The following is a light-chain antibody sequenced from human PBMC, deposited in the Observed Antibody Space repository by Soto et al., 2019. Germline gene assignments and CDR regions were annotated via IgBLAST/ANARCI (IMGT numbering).Light chain of an antibody. CDR3: QQSYSLWT. CDR2: AAS. J-gene: IGKJ1*01. Sequence: DIQITKSPSSLSASVGDRVTITCRASQSISSYLNWYQQKPGKAPKLLIYAASSLQSGVPSRFSGSGSGTDFTLTISSLQPEDFATYYCQQSYSLWTFGQGTKVDIK. V-gene: IGKV1-39*01. CDR1: QSISSY.